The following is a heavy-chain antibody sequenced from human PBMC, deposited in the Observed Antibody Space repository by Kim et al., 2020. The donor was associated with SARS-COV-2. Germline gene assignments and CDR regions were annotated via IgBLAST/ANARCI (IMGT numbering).Heavy chain of an antibody. CDR2: IIPIFGTA. CDR1: GGTFSSYA. D-gene: IGHD3-10*01. J-gene: IGHJ5*02. CDR3: ARGELYGSGDENWFDP. V-gene: IGHV1-69*13. Sequence: SVKVSCKASGGTFSSYAISWVRQAPGQGLEWMGGIIPIFGTANYAQKFQGRVTITADESTSTAYMELSSLRSEDTAVYYCARGELYGSGDENWFDPWGQGTLVTVSS.